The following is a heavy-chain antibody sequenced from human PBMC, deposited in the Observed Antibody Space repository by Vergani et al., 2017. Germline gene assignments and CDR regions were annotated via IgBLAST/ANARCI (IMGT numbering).Heavy chain of an antibody. V-gene: IGHV3-30*02. CDR2: IGYDGRIK. D-gene: IGHD4-17*01. Sequence: QVQLVETGGGVVQPGGSLRLYCATSGFSFNTYGAHWVRQAPGKGLEWVAFIGYDGRIKYNVESVKGRFTISRDTSKKTLSLQMRGLRADDTAVYYCAKDGREDSDYGYFDYWGQGTLVTVSS. CDR1: GFSFNTYG. J-gene: IGHJ4*02. CDR3: AKDGREDSDYGYFDY.